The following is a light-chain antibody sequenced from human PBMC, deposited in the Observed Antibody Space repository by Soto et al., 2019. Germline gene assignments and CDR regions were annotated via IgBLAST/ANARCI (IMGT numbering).Light chain of an antibody. Sequence: DIQMTQSPSTLSAYVGDRVTIACRASQSIRRWLAWYQHKPGKAPTLLIFDACALESGAASRFSCRGCETEFTFTISSLQLDDFATYYCQHYNSDSPATFGQGTKVDIK. J-gene: IGKJ1*01. V-gene: IGKV1-5*01. CDR3: QHYNSDSPAT. CDR1: QSIRRW. CDR2: DAC.